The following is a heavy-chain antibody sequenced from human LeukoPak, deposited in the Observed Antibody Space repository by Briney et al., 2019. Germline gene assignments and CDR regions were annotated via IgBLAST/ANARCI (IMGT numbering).Heavy chain of an antibody. CDR3: ARVLYDSSGYVFDY. V-gene: IGHV3-53*01. CDR1: GFTVSSNY. Sequence: PGGSLRLSCAASGFTVSSNYMSWVRQAPGKGLEWVSVIYSGGSTYYADSVKGRFTISRDNSKNTLYLQMNSLRAEDTAVYYCARVLYDSSGYVFDYWGQGTLVTVSS. D-gene: IGHD3-22*01. CDR2: IYSGGST. J-gene: IGHJ4*02.